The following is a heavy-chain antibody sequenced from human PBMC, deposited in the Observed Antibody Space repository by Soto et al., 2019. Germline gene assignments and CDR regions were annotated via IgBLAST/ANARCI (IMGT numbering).Heavy chain of an antibody. J-gene: IGHJ5*02. CDR1: GITFGSRA. V-gene: IGHV3-23*01. D-gene: IGHD2-2*01. Sequence: PGGSLRLSCVASGITFGSRAMSWVRQAPGEGLEWVSTITDTGGDAKYADSVKGRFTISRDNSKNTLYLQMNSLRAEDTATYYCARDRYCSSISCQGWFDPWGQGTLVTVSS. CDR2: ITDTGGDA. CDR3: ARDRYCSSISCQGWFDP.